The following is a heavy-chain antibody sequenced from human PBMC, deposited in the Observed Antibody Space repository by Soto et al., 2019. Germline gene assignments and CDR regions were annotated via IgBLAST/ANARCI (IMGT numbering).Heavy chain of an antibody. Sequence: ASVKVSCKASGYTFTSYDINWVRQATGQGFEYLGWMNPNSGNTGYVKKFQGRVTMTRDTSMSTAYMALSSLRSEDTAVYFCARGIKYGHYSRWFDPLGPGTLVPLSS. CDR1: GYTFTSYD. J-gene: IGHJ5*02. D-gene: IGHD4-17*01. V-gene: IGHV1-8*01. CDR2: MNPNSGNT. CDR3: ARGIKYGHYSRWFDP.